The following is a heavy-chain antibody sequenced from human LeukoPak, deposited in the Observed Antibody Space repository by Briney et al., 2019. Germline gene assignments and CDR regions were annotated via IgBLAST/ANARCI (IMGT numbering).Heavy chain of an antibody. CDR2: IYYSGST. Sequence: SETLSLTCTVSGGSVSSGSYYWSWIRQPPGKELEWIGYIYYSGSTNSNPSLKSRVTISVDTSKSQSSLKLRSVTTADTALYYCTRSTNLEALDIWGQGTMVTVSS. V-gene: IGHV4-61*01. D-gene: IGHD2-8*01. CDR1: GGSVSSGSYY. CDR3: TRSTNLEALDI. J-gene: IGHJ3*02.